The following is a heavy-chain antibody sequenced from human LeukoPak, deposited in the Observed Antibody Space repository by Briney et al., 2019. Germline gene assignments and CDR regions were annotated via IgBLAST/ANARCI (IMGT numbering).Heavy chain of an antibody. J-gene: IGHJ3*02. CDR3: ARAKGGKAGGDAFDI. Sequence: SETLSLTYTVSGGSISSGGYYWSWIRQHPGKGLGWIGYIYYSGSTYYNPSLKSRVTISVDTSKNQFSLKLSSATAADTAVYYCARAKGGKAGGDAFDIWGQGTMVTVSS. V-gene: IGHV4-31*03. D-gene: IGHD4-23*01. CDR1: GGSISSGGYY. CDR2: IYYSGST.